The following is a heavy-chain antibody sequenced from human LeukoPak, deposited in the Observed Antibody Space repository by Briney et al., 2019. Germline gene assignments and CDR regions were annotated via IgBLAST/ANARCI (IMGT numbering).Heavy chain of an antibody. CDR2: ISSSGSTI. V-gene: IGHV3-48*03. CDR3: ARGKYYYDSSGYYYYYGMDV. Sequence: RGSLRLSCAASGFTFSSYEMNWVRQAPGKGLEWVSYISSSGSTIYYADSVKGRFTISRDNAKNSLYLQMNSLRAEDTAVYYCARGKYYYDSSGYYYYYGMDVWGQGTTVTVSS. CDR1: GFTFSSYE. D-gene: IGHD3-22*01. J-gene: IGHJ6*02.